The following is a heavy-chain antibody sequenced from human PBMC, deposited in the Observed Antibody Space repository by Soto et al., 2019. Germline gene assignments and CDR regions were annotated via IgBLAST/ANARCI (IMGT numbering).Heavy chain of an antibody. Sequence: EVQLVESGGGVVRPGGSLRLSSAASGFTFDDYGMSWVRQAPGKGLEWVSGINWNGDSTGYADSVKGRFTISRDNAKNSLYLQMNSLRAADTALYYCAREHYYGSGRVYGMDVWGQGTTVTVSS. V-gene: IGHV3-20*04. D-gene: IGHD3-10*01. J-gene: IGHJ6*02. CDR2: INWNGDST. CDR1: GFTFDDYG. CDR3: AREHYYGSGRVYGMDV.